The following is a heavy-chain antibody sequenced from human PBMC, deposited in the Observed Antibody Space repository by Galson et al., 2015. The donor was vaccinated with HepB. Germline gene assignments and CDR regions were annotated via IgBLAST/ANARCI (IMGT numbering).Heavy chain of an antibody. V-gene: IGHV3-7*03. J-gene: IGHJ3*01. CDR3: ARLDLFLRGVIRDRAFDF. CDR1: GFIFRSYW. Sequence: SLRLSCAASGFIFRSYWMSWVRQAPGKGLEWVANIKEDGGEKYYVDSVKGRFTIFRDNAKNSLYLQMNSPRAEDTAVYYCARLDLFLRGVIRDRAFDFWGQGTMVTVSS. CDR2: IKEDGGEK. D-gene: IGHD3-10*01.